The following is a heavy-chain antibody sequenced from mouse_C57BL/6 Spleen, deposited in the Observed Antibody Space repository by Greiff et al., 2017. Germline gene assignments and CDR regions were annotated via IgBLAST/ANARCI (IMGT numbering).Heavy chain of an antibody. CDR1: GYTFTSYW. CDR3: ARRSTGTEAYYFDY. V-gene: IGHV1-55*01. CDR2: IYPGSGST. Sequence: QVQLQQSGAELVKPGASVKMSCKASGYTFTSYWITWVKQRPGQGLEWIGDIYPGSGSTNYNEKFKSKATLTVDTSSSTAYMQLSSLTSEDSAVYYCARRSTGTEAYYFDYWGQGTTLTVSS. D-gene: IGHD4-1*02. J-gene: IGHJ2*01.